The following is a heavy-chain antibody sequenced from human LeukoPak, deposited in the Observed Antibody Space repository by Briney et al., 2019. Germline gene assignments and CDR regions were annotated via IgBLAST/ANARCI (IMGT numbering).Heavy chain of an antibody. CDR2: FSYSGST. CDR3: ARGSRELYYFDY. V-gene: IGHV4-59*01. D-gene: IGHD1-7*01. Sequence: SETLSLTCTVSRGSISNYYWGWIRQPPGKGLEWIGFFSYSGSTNYNPSLKSRVTISVDTSKNQFSLKLTSVTAADTAVYYCARGSRELYYFDYWGQGTLVTVSS. CDR1: RGSISNYY. J-gene: IGHJ4*02.